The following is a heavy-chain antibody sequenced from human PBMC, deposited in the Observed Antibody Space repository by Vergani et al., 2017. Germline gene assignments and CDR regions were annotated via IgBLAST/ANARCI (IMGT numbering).Heavy chain of an antibody. V-gene: IGHV1-18*04. J-gene: IGHJ6*02. D-gene: IGHD2-2*01. CDR1: GYTFTSYG. Sequence: QVQLMQSGAEVKKPGASVKVSCKASGYTFTSYGISWVRQAPGQGLEWMGWISAYNGNTNYAQKLQGRVTMTTDTSTSTAYMELRSLRSDDTAVYYCARDPDIVVVPAAAYYYYYYGMDVWGQGTTVTVSS. CDR2: ISAYNGNT. CDR3: ARDPDIVVVPAAAYYYYYYGMDV.